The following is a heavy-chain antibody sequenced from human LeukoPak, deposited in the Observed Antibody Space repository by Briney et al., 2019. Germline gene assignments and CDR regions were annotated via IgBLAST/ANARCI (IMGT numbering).Heavy chain of an antibody. V-gene: IGHV3-21*01. J-gene: IGHJ4*02. D-gene: IGHD6-6*01. CDR1: GFTFSSYS. CDR2: ISSSSSYI. CDR3: GSGFDSSSALNEQRYLYY. Sequence: PSGSLSLSCAASGFTFSSYSMNWVRQAPGKGLEWVSSISSSSSYIYYAASVKGRFTISRDNAKYSLYLQMNSLRAEDTAVYYCGSGFDSSSALNEQRYLYYWGQGTPVSVA.